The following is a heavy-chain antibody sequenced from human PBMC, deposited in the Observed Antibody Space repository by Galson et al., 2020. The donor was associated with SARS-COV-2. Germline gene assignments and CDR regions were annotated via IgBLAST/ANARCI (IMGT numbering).Heavy chain of an antibody. CDR1: GFTFSSYG. Sequence: GGSLRLSCAASGFTFSSYGMHWVRQAPGKGLEWVAVIWYDGSNKYYADSVKGRFTISRDNSKNTLYQQMNSLRAEDTAVYYCAREVVGATSDYWGQGTLVTVSS. J-gene: IGHJ4*02. CDR3: AREVVGATSDY. V-gene: IGHV3-33*01. D-gene: IGHD1-26*01. CDR2: IWYDGSNK.